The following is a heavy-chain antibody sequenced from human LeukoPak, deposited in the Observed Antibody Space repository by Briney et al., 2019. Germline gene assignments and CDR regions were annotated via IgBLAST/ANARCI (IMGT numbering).Heavy chain of an antibody. CDR2: ISGSGGST. CDR3: AKGLWEQPPGY. Sequence: GGSLRLSCTASGFTFSSYAMSRVRQAPGKGLEWVSAISGSGGSTYYADSVKGRFTISRDNSKNTLYLQMNSLRAEDTAVYYCAKGLWEQPPGYWGQGTLVTVSS. D-gene: IGHD1-26*01. V-gene: IGHV3-23*01. CDR1: GFTFSSYA. J-gene: IGHJ4*02.